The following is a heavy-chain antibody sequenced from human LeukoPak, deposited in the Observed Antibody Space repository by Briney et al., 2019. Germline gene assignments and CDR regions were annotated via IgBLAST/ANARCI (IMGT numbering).Heavy chain of an antibody. V-gene: IGHV1-24*01. J-gene: IGHJ6*03. CDR3: AIYPKNPYYYYYMDV. CDR1: GYTLTELS. CDR2: FDPEDGET. Sequence: ASVKVSCKVSGYTLTELSMHWVRQAPGKGLEWMGGFDPEDGETIHAQKFQGRVTMTEDTSTDTAYMELSSLRSEDTAVYYCAIYPKNPYYYYYMDVWGKGTTVTVSS.